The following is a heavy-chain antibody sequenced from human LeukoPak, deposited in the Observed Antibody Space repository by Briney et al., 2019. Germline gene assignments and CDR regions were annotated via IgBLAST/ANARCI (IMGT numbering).Heavy chain of an antibody. J-gene: IGHJ4*02. CDR2: IKQDGSEK. CDR3: AARSSGNPYF. D-gene: IGHD1-26*01. V-gene: IGHV3-7*03. Sequence: GGSLRLSCTASGLTLSNYWMIWVRQAPGKGLQWVAKIKQDGSEKYYVDSVKGRFTISRDNAENSLYLQMNSLRVEDTAVYYCAARSSGNPYFWGQGALVTVSS. CDR1: GLTLSNYW.